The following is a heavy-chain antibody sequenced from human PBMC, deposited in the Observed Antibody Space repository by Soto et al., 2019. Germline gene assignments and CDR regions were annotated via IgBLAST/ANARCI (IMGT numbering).Heavy chain of an antibody. D-gene: IGHD3-22*01. J-gene: IGHJ6*02. Sequence: EASVKVSCKASGGTFSSYTISWVRQAPGQGLEWMGRIIPILGITNYAQKFQGRVTITADKSTSTAYMELSSLRSEDTAVYYCARGDYDSSGYYSPGYYYYGMDVWGQGTTVTVSS. CDR2: IIPILGIT. CDR1: GGTFSSYT. V-gene: IGHV1-69*02. CDR3: ARGDYDSSGYYSPGYYYYGMDV.